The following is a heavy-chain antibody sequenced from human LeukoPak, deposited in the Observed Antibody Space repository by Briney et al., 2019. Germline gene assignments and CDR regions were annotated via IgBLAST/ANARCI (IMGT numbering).Heavy chain of an antibody. J-gene: IGHJ4*02. CDR3: AKVVGARDYFDY. CDR1: GFTFTSYP. V-gene: IGHV3-23*01. CDR2: ISGSGGST. Sequence: GGSLRLSCAASGFTFTSYPMSWVRQAPGKGLEWVSGISGSGGSTYYADSVKGRFTISRDNSKNTLYLQMNNLRAEDTAVYYCAKVVGARDYFDYWGQGTLVTVSS. D-gene: IGHD1-26*01.